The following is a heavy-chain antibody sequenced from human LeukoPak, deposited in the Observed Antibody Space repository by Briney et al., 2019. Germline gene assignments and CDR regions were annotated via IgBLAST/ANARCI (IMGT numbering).Heavy chain of an antibody. CDR1: GFTFSSYA. Sequence: GGSLRLSCAASGFTFSSYAMSWVRQAPGKGLEWVSAISGSGGSTYYADSVKGRFTISRHNSKNTLYLQMNSLRAEDTAVYYCAKAREPKLRYFDWLCDYWGQGTLVTVSS. V-gene: IGHV3-23*01. CDR3: AKAREPKLRYFDWLCDY. D-gene: IGHD3-9*01. CDR2: ISGSGGST. J-gene: IGHJ4*02.